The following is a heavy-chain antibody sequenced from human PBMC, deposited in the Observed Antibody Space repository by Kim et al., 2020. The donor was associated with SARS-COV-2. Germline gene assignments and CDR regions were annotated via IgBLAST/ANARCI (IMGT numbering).Heavy chain of an antibody. Sequence: ADSEKCRFTISRDNSKDALYLQMNSLRAEDTAVYYCAKDDGYSSGWYPFDYWGQGTLVTVSS. V-gene: IGHV3-30*02. CDR3: AKDDGYSSGWYPFDY. J-gene: IGHJ4*02. D-gene: IGHD6-19*01.